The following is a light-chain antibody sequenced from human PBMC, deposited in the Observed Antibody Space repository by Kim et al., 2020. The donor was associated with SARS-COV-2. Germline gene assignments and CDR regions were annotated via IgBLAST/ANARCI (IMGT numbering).Light chain of an antibody. CDR2: EDK. V-gene: IGLV6-57*02. J-gene: IGLJ3*02. Sequence: KTVTNTCSSSSGRVERNDVQWYQQRQGSAPTTVIYEDKQRPSGVPDRFSGSIDSSSNSASLTISGLKTEDEADDYCQSYDSSNHGVFGGGTQLTVL. CDR1: SGRVERND. CDR3: QSYDSSNHGV.